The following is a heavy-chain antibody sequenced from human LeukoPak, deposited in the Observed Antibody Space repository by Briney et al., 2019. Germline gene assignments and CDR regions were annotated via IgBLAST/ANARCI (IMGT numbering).Heavy chain of an antibody. D-gene: IGHD5-12*01. CDR1: GFTFSNAW. Sequence: GGSLRLSCAASGFTFSNAWMSWVRQAPGKGPEWVGRIKSKTDGGTTDYAAPVKGRFTISRDDSKNTLYLQMNSLKTEDTAVYYCTTGVFVATITNYYYYGMDVWGQGTTVTVSS. J-gene: IGHJ6*02. CDR2: IKSKTDGGTT. CDR3: TTGVFVATITNYYYYGMDV. V-gene: IGHV3-15*01.